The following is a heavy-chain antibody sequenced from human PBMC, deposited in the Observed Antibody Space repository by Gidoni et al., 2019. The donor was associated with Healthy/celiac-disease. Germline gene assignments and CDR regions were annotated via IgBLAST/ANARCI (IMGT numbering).Heavy chain of an antibody. V-gene: IGHV3-48*02. CDR3: AREIDYYDSSGYYYFDY. CDR1: GFTFSSSS. Sequence: EVQLVESGGGLVQHGGSLRLSCAAAGFTFSSSSMNWVRQAPGKGLEWVSYISSSSSTRYYADSVKGRFTISRDNAKNSLYLQMNSLRDEDTAVYYCAREIDYYDSSGYYYFDYWGQGTLVTVSS. J-gene: IGHJ4*02. D-gene: IGHD3-22*01. CDR2: ISSSSSTR.